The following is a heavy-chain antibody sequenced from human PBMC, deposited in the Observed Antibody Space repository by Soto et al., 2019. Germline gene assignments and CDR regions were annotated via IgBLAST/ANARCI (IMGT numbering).Heavy chain of an antibody. CDR3: ARRALSGIFGVVTNSRTNWFDP. J-gene: IGHJ5*02. V-gene: IGHV4-4*02. Sequence: SETLSLTCAVSGGSISSSNWWSWVRQPPGKGLEWIGEIYHSGSTNYNPSLKSRVTISVDKSKNQFSLKLSSVTAADTAVYYCARRALSGIFGVVTNSRTNWFDPWGQGTLVTVSS. CDR2: IYHSGST. D-gene: IGHD3-3*01. CDR1: GGSISSSNW.